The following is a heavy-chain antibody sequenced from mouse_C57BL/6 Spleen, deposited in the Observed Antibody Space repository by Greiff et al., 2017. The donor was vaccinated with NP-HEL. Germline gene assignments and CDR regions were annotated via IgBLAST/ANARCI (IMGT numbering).Heavy chain of an antibody. Sequence: VQLQQPGAELVKPGASVKLSCKASGYTFTSYWMQWVKQRPGQGLEWIGEIDPSDSYTNYNQKFKGKATLTVDTSSSTAYMQLSSLTSEDSAVYYCARERYYASDYWGQGTTLTVSS. CDR2: IDPSDSYT. J-gene: IGHJ2*01. CDR3: ARERYYASDY. D-gene: IGHD1-1*01. CDR1: GYTFTSYW. V-gene: IGHV1-50*01.